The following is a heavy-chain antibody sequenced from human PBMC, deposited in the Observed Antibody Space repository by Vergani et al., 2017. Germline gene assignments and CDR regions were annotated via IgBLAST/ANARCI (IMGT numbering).Heavy chain of an antibody. D-gene: IGHD3/OR15-3a*01. V-gene: IGHV3-53*02. Sequence: EVQLVETGGGLIQPGGSLRLSCAASGFTVSSNYMSWVRQAPGKGLEWVSVIYSGGSTYYADSVKGRFTISRDNSKNTLYLQMNSLRAEDTAVYYCARGGLVIRSIAVDIWGQGTMGAVS. J-gene: IGHJ3*02. CDR3: ARGGLVIRSIAVDI. CDR2: IYSGGST. CDR1: GFTVSSNY.